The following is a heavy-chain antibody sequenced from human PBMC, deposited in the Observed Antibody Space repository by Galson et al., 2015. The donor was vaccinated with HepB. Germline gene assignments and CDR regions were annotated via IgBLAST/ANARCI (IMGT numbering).Heavy chain of an antibody. D-gene: IGHD3-22*01. CDR1: GFTFRNSA. CDR2: VSTSGDRT. V-gene: IGHV3-23*01. J-gene: IGHJ4*02. Sequence: SLRLSCAASGFTFRNSAMTWVRQVPGKGLEWVSGVSTSGDRTYHPDSVRGRFSMSRDNSKNTVYLQMNDLRPEDTAIYYCAKSGYDGSGYGFNDYWGQGTLVTVTS. CDR3: AKSGYDGSGYGFNDY.